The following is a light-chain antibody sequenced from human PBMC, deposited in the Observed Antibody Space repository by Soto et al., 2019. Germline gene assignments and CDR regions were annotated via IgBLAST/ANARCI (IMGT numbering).Light chain of an antibody. J-gene: IGLJ2*01. V-gene: IGLV1-44*01. CDR2: SNN. CDR1: NSNIESNT. CDR3: AAWDDSLNGHVV. Sequence: QSVLTQPPSASGTPGQRVTISCSGSNSNIESNTVNWYQQLPGTAPKLLIYSNNQRPSGVPDRFSGSESGTSASLAISGLQPDDEADYYCAAWDDSLNGHVVFGGGTKLTVL.